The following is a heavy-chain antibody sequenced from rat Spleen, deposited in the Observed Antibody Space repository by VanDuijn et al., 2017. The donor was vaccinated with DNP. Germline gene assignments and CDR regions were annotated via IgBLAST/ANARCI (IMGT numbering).Heavy chain of an antibody. J-gene: IGHJ2*01. D-gene: IGHD1-11*01. CDR3: ARGPNYGGYADYFDY. Sequence: EVKLVESGGGLVQPGRSLKLSCAASGFNFNDYWMGWVRQAPGKGLEWIGQINKDSSTITYIPSLKDKFTISRDNDHNTLYLQMSKLGSEDTAIYYCARGPNYGGYADYFDYWGQGVMVTVSS. CDR1: GFNFNDYW. CDR2: INKDSSTI. V-gene: IGHV4-2*01.